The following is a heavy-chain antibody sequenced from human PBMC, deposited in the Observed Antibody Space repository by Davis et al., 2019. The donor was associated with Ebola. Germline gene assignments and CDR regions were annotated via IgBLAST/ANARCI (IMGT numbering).Heavy chain of an antibody. D-gene: IGHD2-2*01. CDR1: GFTFSSYA. V-gene: IGHV3-30-3*01. CDR2: ISYDGSNK. J-gene: IGHJ6*02. CDR3: ARERIVVVPAAPRYYYYGMDV. Sequence: GESLKISCAASGFTFSSYAMHWVRQAPGKGLEWVAVISYDGSNKYYADSVKGRFTISRDNSKNTLYLQMNSLRAEDTAVYYCARERIVVVPAAPRYYYYGMDVWGQGTTVTVSS.